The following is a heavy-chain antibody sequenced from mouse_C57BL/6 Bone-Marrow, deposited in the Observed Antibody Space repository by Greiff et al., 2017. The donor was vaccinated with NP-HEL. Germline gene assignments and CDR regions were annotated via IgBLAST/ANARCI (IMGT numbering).Heavy chain of an antibody. CDR2: IYPRSGNT. J-gene: IGHJ3*01. Sequence: VQLQASGAELARPGASVKLSCKASGYTFTSYGISWVKQRTGQGLEWIGEIYPRSGNTYYNEKFKGKATLTADKSSSTAYMELRRLTSEDSAVYFCARMTLYDGYPGFAYWGQGTLVTVSA. D-gene: IGHD2-3*01. CDR1: GYTFTSYG. V-gene: IGHV1-81*01. CDR3: ARMTLYDGYPGFAY.